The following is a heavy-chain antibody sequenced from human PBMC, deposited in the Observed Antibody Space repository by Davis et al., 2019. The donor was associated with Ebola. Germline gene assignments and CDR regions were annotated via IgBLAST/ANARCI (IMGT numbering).Heavy chain of an antibody. CDR1: GGSFSGYY. Sequence: MPSETLSLTCAVYGGSFSGYYWSWIRQPPGKGLEWIGEINHSGSTNYNPSLKSRVTISVDTSKNQFSLKLSSVTAADTAVYYCARDKALRGRSTYYYYGMDVWGQGTTVTVSS. J-gene: IGHJ6*02. D-gene: IGHD3-16*01. CDR3: ARDKALRGRSTYYYYGMDV. V-gene: IGHV4-34*01. CDR2: INHSGST.